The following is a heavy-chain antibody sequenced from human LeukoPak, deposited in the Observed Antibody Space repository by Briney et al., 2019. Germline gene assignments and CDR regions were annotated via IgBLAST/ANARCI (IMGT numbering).Heavy chain of an antibody. Sequence: GGSLRLSCAASGFTFSTYSMNWVRQAPGKGLEWVSYISSSSGTIFYADSVKGRFTISRDNAKSSLYLHMNSLRAEDTAVYYCARDYGNSDIDYWGQGTLVTVSS. V-gene: IGHV3-48*01. CDR3: ARDYGNSDIDY. CDR2: ISSSSGTI. CDR1: GFTFSTYS. J-gene: IGHJ4*02. D-gene: IGHD2-21*01.